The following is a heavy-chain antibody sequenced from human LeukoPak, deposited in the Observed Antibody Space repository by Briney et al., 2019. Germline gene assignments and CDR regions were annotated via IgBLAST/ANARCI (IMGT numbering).Heavy chain of an antibody. D-gene: IGHD2-21*02. CDR1: GFTFSGSA. J-gene: IGHJ3*02. CDR2: IRSKANSYAT. V-gene: IGHV3-73*01. CDR3: TSSNVVVTAIRAFDI. Sequence: GGSLKLSCAASGFTFSGSAMHWVRQASGKGLEWVGRIRSKANSYATAYAASVKGRFTISRDDSKNTAYLQMNSLKTEDTAVYYCTSSNVVVTAIRAFDIWGQGTMVTVSS.